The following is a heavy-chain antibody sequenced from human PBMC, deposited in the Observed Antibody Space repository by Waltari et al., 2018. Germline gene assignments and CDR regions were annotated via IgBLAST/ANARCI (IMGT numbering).Heavy chain of an antibody. Sequence: QLHLQLSGPGLVKPSETLSLTCAVSGTSVTTTNYFWGWIRQPPGKGLEWLGRIYFTGITDYNPSLKRRVTISIDTSTNQFSLNLRSVTAADTAVYYCARGIWQQLAHFDAWGQGTLVTVSS. CDR1: GTSVTTTNYF. D-gene: IGHD6-13*01. V-gene: IGHV4-39*01. CDR3: ARGIWQQLAHFDA. J-gene: IGHJ4*02. CDR2: IYFTGIT.